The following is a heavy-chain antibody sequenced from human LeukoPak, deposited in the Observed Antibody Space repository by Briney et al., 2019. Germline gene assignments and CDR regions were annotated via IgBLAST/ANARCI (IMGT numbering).Heavy chain of an antibody. Sequence: PGRSLRLSCTASGFTFGDHAMSWVRQAPGKGLEWVGFIRSKAYRGTTEYAASVKGRFTISRDDSKSIAYLQMNSLKTEDTAVYYCSRGPIQLRLHNCMDVWGQGTTVTVSS. CDR1: GFTFGDHA. CDR3: SRGPIQLRLHNCMDV. CDR2: IRSKAYRGTT. V-gene: IGHV3-49*04. J-gene: IGHJ6*02. D-gene: IGHD5-18*01.